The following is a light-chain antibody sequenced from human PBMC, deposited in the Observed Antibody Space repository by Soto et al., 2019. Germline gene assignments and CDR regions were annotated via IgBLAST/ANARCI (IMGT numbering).Light chain of an antibody. CDR2: GAS. V-gene: IGKV3-20*01. J-gene: IGKJ5*01. CDR3: QQYVISVT. Sequence: EIVMTQSPTILSVSPGERATLSCRASQSVSIKLAWYQQKPGQAPRLLIYGASNRATGIPERFSGSGSGTDFTLTIGRLEPQDSAMYYCQQYVISVTFGQGTRLEIK. CDR1: QSVSIK.